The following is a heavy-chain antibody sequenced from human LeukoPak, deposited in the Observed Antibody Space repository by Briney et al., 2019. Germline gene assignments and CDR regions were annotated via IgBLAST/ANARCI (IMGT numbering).Heavy chain of an antibody. D-gene: IGHD5-18*01. CDR1: GFTFSSYA. V-gene: IGHV3-23*01. CDR2: ISGSGGST. Sequence: GSLRLSCAASGFTFSSYAMSWVRQAPGRGLEWVSTISGSGGSTYYADSVKGRFTISRDNSKNTLYLQMNSLRAEDTAVYYCAKDGYSYGTTDYWGQGTLVTVSS. CDR3: AKDGYSYGTTDY. J-gene: IGHJ4*02.